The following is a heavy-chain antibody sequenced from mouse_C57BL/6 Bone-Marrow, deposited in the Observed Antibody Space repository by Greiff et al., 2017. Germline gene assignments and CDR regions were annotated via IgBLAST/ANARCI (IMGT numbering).Heavy chain of an antibody. D-gene: IGHD2-5*01. J-gene: IGHJ4*01. CDR1: GFTFSSYA. CDR2: ISDGGSYT. V-gene: IGHV5-4*01. Sequence: EVQGVESGGGLVKPGGSLKLSCAASGFTFSSYAMSWVRQTPEKRLEWVATISDGGSYTYYPDNVKGRFTISRDHAKNNLYLQMSHLKSEDTAMYYCARAYYSNPYAMDYWGQGTSVTVSS. CDR3: ARAYYSNPYAMDY.